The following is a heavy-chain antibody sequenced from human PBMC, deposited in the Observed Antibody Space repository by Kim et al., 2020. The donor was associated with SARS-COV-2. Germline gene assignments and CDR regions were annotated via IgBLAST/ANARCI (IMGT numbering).Heavy chain of an antibody. CDR2: IYYSGST. V-gene: IGHV4-59*01. Sequence: SETMSLTCTVSGGSISSYYWSWIRQPPGKGLEWIGDIYYSGSTNYNPSLKSRVTISVDTSKNQFSLKLSSVTAADTAVYYCARGEWDQLGGGANWFDPWGQGTLVTVSS. D-gene: IGHD3-16*01. J-gene: IGHJ5*02. CDR1: GGSISSYY. CDR3: ARGEWDQLGGGANWFDP.